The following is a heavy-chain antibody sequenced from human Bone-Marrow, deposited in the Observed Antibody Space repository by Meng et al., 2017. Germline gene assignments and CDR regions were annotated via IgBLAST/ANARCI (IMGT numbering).Heavy chain of an antibody. Sequence: QVQLQESGPGLAKPSGTLSLTCAVSGGSISSRNWWSWVRQPPGKGLEWIGEIYHSGSTNYNPSLKSRVTISVDKSKNQFSLKLSSVTAADTAVYYCARDSRTYYYDSSGYTFDYWGQGTLVTVSS. J-gene: IGHJ4*02. CDR3: ARDSRTYYYDSSGYTFDY. CDR1: GGSISSRNW. V-gene: IGHV4-4*02. D-gene: IGHD3-22*01. CDR2: IYHSGST.